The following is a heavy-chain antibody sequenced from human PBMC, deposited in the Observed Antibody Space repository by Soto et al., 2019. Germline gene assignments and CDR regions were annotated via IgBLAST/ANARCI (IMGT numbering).Heavy chain of an antibody. CDR3: ARSGGSYGDYFNPPFDY. CDR1: SGSISSNNW. D-gene: IGHD4-17*01. Sequence: PSETLSLTCAVSSGSISSNNWWSWVRQPPRKGLEWIGEIYHSGSTSSNPSLKRRVTISVDNSNNQFSLRLSSVTAADTAVYYCARSGGSYGDYFNPPFDYWGQGTLVTVSS. CDR2: IYHSGST. J-gene: IGHJ4*02. V-gene: IGHV4-4*02.